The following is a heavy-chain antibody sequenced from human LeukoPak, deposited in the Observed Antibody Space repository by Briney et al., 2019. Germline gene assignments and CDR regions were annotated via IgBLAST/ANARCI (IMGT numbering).Heavy chain of an antibody. J-gene: IGHJ6*02. Sequence: GGSLRPSCAASGFPFNSYWMTWVRQAPGKGLEWVANIKEDGSEKYYVDSVKGRFTISRDNSKNTLYLQMNSLRAEDTAVYYCARDSSLGYCSSTSCLYYYYGMDVWGQGTTVTVSS. D-gene: IGHD2-2*01. CDR1: GFPFNSYW. V-gene: IGHV3-7*01. CDR2: IKEDGSEK. CDR3: ARDSSLGYCSSTSCLYYYYGMDV.